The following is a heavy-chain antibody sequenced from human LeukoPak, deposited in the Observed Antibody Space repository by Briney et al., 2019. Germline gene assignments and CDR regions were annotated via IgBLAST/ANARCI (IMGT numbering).Heavy chain of an antibody. CDR2: ISAYNGNT. CDR1: GYTFTSYG. Sequence: ASVKVSCKASGYTFTSYGISWVRQAPGQGLEWMGWISAYNGNTNYAQKLQGRVTMTTDTSTSTAYMELRSLGSDDTAVYYCARVVAQLWPVDYWGQGTLVTVSS. D-gene: IGHD5-18*01. J-gene: IGHJ4*02. V-gene: IGHV1-18*01. CDR3: ARVVAQLWPVDY.